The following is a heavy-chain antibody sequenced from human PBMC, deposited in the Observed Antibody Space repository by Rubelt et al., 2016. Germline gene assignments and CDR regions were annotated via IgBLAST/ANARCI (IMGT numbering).Heavy chain of an antibody. CDR3: ARLSTYYDFWSGFLHYWYFDL. V-gene: IGHV1-69*09. CDR1: GGTFSSYA. J-gene: IGHJ2*01. CDR2: IIPILGIA. Sequence: QVQLVQSGAEVKKPGSSVKVSCKASGGTFSSYAISWVRQAPGQGLEWMGRIIPILGIANYAKKFQGRVTITADKSTSTAYMELSSLRSEDTAVYYCARLSTYYDFWSGFLHYWYFDLWGRGTLVTVSS. D-gene: IGHD3-3*01.